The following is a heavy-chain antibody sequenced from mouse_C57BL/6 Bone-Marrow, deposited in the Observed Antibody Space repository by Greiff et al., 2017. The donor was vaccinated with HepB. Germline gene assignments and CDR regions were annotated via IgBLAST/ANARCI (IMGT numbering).Heavy chain of an antibody. V-gene: IGHV1-50*01. D-gene: IGHD2-2*01. J-gene: IGHJ2*01. Sequence: QVQLQQPGAELVKPGASVKLSCKASGYTFTSYWMQWVKPRPGQGLEWIGESDPSDSYTNYNQKFKGKATLTVDTSSSTAYMQLSSLTSEDSAVYYCARGYGYDEGYYVDYWGQGTTLTVSS. CDR2: SDPSDSYT. CDR3: ARGYGYDEGYYVDY. CDR1: GYTFTSYW.